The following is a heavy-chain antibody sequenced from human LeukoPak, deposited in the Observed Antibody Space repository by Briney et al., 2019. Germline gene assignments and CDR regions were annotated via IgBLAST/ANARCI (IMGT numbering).Heavy chain of an antibody. CDR1: GFTFDDYG. CDR3: ARDHAGGRSATGDAFDI. J-gene: IGHJ3*02. Sequence: GGSLRLSCVTSGFTFDDYGMSWVRQAPGKGLEWVAVISYDGSNKYYADSVKGRFTISRDNSKNTLYLQMNSLRAEDTAVYYCARDHAGGRSATGDAFDIWGQGTMVTVSS. D-gene: IGHD4-17*01. V-gene: IGHV3-30*03. CDR2: ISYDGSNK.